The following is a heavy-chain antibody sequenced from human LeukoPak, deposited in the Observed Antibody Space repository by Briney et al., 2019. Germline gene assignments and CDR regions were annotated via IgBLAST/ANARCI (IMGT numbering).Heavy chain of an antibody. Sequence: GASVKVSCKASGYTFTSYYMHWVRQAPGQGLGWMGIINPSGGSTSYAQKFQGRVTMTRDTSTSTVYMELSSLRSEDTAVYYCARSDNMGRTRTLWFGESFNWFDPWGQGTLATVSS. CDR3: ARSDNMGRTRTLWFGESFNWFDP. V-gene: IGHV1-46*01. CDR1: GYTFTSYY. CDR2: INPSGGST. D-gene: IGHD3-10*01. J-gene: IGHJ5*02.